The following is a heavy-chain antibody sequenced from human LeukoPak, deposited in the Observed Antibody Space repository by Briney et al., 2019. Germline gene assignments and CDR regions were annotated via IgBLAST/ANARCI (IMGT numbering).Heavy chain of an antibody. J-gene: IGHJ4*02. CDR3: ARLRSPPVLRYFDWLSYFDY. Sequence: PSETLSLTCTVSGGSISSGDYYWSWIRQPPGKGLEWIGYIYYSGSTYYNPPLKSRVTISVDTSKNQFSLKLSSVTAADTAVYYCARLRSPPVLRYFDWLSYFDYWGQGTLVTVSS. CDR2: IYYSGST. V-gene: IGHV4-30-4*01. D-gene: IGHD3-9*01. CDR1: GGSISSGDYY.